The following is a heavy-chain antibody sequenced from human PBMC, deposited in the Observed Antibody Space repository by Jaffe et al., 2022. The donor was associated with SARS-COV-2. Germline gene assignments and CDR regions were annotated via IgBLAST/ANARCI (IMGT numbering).Heavy chain of an antibody. Sequence: EVQLVESGGGLVQPGGSLRLSCAASGFTVSSNYMSWVRQAPGKGLEWVSVIYSGGSTYYADSVKGRFTISRHNSKNTLYLQMNSLRAEDTAVYYCARNIFSPGYCSSTSCYWAGGMDVWGQGTTVTVSS. CDR3: ARNIFSPGYCSSTSCYWAGGMDV. D-gene: IGHD2-2*01. J-gene: IGHJ6*02. CDR1: GFTVSSNY. V-gene: IGHV3-53*04. CDR2: IYSGGST.